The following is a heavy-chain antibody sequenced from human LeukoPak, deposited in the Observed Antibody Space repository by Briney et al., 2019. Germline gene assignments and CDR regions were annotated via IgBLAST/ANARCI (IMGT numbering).Heavy chain of an antibody. J-gene: IGHJ4*02. CDR3: ARAAAMDYPGVDY. Sequence: SVKVFCKASGGTFSSYAISWVRQAPGQGLEWMGGIIPIFGTANYAQKFQGRVTITADKSTSTAYMELSSLRSEDTAVYYCARAAAMDYPGVDYRGQGTLVTVSS. CDR1: GGTFSSYA. D-gene: IGHD5-18*01. V-gene: IGHV1-69*06. CDR2: IIPIFGTA.